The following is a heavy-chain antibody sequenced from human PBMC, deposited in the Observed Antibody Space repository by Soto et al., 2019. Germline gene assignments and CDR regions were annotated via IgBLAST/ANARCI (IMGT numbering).Heavy chain of an antibody. CDR1: EYTFANHD. CDR3: ARGWGRWPHEKPGDY. D-gene: IGHD3-16*01. V-gene: IGHV1-8*01. Sequence: QVQLVQSGAELKEPGASVKVSCAASEYTFANHDINWVRQAPGRGLEWMGWMNPNSGNSGFAPKFQDRVTMARDTSRDTAYMELRNLRSEATPVYYCARGWGRWPHEKPGDYWGQGTLVTVS. J-gene: IGHJ4*02. CDR2: MNPNSGNS.